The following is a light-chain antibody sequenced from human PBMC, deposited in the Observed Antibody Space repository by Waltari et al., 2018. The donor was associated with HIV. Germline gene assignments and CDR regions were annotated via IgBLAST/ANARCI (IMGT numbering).Light chain of an antibody. CDR1: SSDVGAYAY. CDR2: DVY. V-gene: IGLV2-14*03. Sequence: QSALTQPASVSGSPGQSITISCTGTSSDVGAYAYVSWYQQHPGKVPKLLIYDVYIRPARSSNRFSGSKSGNTSSLTISGLRDEDEADYYCTSFTSGRLNVFGTGTKVTVL. J-gene: IGLJ1*01. CDR3: TSFTSGRLNV.